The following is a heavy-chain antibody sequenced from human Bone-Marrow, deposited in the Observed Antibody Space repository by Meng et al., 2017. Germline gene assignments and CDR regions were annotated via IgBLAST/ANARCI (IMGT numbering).Heavy chain of an antibody. CDR1: GYTFTGYY. CDR2: INPNSGGT. Sequence: ASVKVSCKASGYTFTGYYMHWVRQAPGQGLEWMGWINPNSGGTNYAQKFQGRVTMTTDTSTSTAYMELRSLRSDDTAVYYCARVAYSSGPNWFDPWGQGTLVTVSS. CDR3: ARVAYSSGPNWFDP. D-gene: IGHD6-19*01. V-gene: IGHV1-2*02. J-gene: IGHJ5*02.